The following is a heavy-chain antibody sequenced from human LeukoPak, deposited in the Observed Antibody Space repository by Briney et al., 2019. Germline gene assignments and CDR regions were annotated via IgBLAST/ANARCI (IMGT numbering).Heavy chain of an antibody. Sequence: SETLSLTCTVSGDFITAYYWSWIRQPPGKGLEWIGYVYYSGSTEYNPSLRSRVTISLERSKHQFSLKLSSVTAADTAVYYCARQYILLWFGELITNWFDPWGQGTLVTVSS. CDR1: GDFITAYY. CDR2: VYYSGST. D-gene: IGHD3-10*01. J-gene: IGHJ5*02. CDR3: ARQYILLWFGELITNWFDP. V-gene: IGHV4-59*08.